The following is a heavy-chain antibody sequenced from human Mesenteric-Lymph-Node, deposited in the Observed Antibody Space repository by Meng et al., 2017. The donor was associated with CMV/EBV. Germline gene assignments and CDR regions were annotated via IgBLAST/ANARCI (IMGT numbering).Heavy chain of an antibody. CDR2: INSDGSST. Sequence: GESLKISCAASGFTFSDHWMFWVRQAPGKGLVWVSRINSDGSSTSYADSVKGRFTISRDNAKNTLYLQMNSLRAEDTAVYYCAQEGYCSSTSCYTAFDIWGQGTMVTVSS. CDR3: AQEGYCSSTSCYTAFDI. V-gene: IGHV3-74*01. CDR1: GFTFSDHW. D-gene: IGHD2-2*02. J-gene: IGHJ3*02.